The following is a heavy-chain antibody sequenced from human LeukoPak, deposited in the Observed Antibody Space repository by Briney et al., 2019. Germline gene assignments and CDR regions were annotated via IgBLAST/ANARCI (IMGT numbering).Heavy chain of an antibody. CDR2: IYYSGST. V-gene: IGHV4-59*01. CDR3: ARDLMFGLFDP. D-gene: IGHD3-10*02. J-gene: IGHJ5*02. Sequence: SETLSLTCTVSGGCISSYYWSWIRQPPGKGLEWIGYIYYSGSTNYNPSLKSRVTISVDTSKNQYSLKLSSVTAADTAVYYCARDLMFGLFDPWGQGTLATVSS. CDR1: GGCISSYY.